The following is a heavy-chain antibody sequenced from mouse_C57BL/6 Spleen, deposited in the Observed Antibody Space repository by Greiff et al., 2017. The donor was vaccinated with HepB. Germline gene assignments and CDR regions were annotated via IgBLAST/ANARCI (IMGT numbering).Heavy chain of an antibody. Sequence: VKLMESGAELVRPGASVTLSCKASGYTFTDYEMHWVKQTPVHGLEWIGAIDPETGGTAYNQKFKGKAILTADKSSSTAYMELRSLTSEDSAVYYCTRNGFAYWGQGTLVTVSA. CDR3: TRNGFAY. CDR1: GYTFTDYE. V-gene: IGHV1-15*01. J-gene: IGHJ3*01. CDR2: IDPETGGT.